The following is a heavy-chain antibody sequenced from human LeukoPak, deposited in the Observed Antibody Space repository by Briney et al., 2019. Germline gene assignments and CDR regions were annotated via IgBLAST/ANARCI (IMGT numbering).Heavy chain of an antibody. J-gene: IGHJ5*02. CDR3: ARGKPLRYSWFDP. CDR2: IYYSGST. CDR1: GGSISSSSYY. D-gene: IGHD3-9*01. Sequence: SETLSLTCTVSGGSISSSSYYWGWIRQPPGKGLEWIGSIYYSGSTYYNPSLKSRVTISVDTSKNQFSLKLSSVTAADTAVYYCARGKPLRYSWFDPWGQGTLVTVSS. V-gene: IGHV4-39*07.